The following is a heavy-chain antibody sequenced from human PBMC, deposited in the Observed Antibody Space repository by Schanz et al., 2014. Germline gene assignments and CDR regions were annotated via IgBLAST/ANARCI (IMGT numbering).Heavy chain of an antibody. CDR1: GFTFSSYG. CDR3: AKEKGDCSSTSCSYYFDY. J-gene: IGHJ4*02. Sequence: EVQLVESGGGLVQPGGSLRLSCAASGFTFSSYGMSWVCQAPGKGLEWVSGISGGGGSTRYGDSLRGRFYISRDNSKNTLYLQMNSLRAEDTAVYYCAKEKGDCSSTSCSYYFDYWGQGTLVTVSS. CDR2: ISGGGGST. D-gene: IGHD2-2*01. V-gene: IGHV3-23*04.